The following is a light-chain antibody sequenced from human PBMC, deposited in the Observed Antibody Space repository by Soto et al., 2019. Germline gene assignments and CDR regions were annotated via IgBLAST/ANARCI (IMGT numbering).Light chain of an antibody. CDR2: EGS. CDR3: CSYAGSVV. V-gene: IGLV2-23*01. Sequence: QSALTQPASVSGSPGQSITISCTGTSSDVGSYNLVSWYQQHPGKAPKLMIYEGSKRPSGVSNRFSGSKSGNTASLTISGLQAEDEADYYCCSYAGSVVFGGGTKLTDL. CDR1: SSDVGSYNL. J-gene: IGLJ2*01.